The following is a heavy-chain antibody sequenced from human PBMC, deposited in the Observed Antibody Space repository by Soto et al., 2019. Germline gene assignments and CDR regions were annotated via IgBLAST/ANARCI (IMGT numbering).Heavy chain of an antibody. Sequence: GGSLRLSCAGSGFTLTRSAVSWVRQAPGKGLEWVSGISAGGGGTYYADSVKGRFTISRDVAKNTVYLQMNGLRVEDTAVYYCARDTGDGTFDFWGQGTLVTVSS. J-gene: IGHJ4*02. V-gene: IGHV3-23*01. CDR2: ISAGGGGT. CDR1: GFTLTRSA. CDR3: ARDTGDGTFDF. D-gene: IGHD7-27*01.